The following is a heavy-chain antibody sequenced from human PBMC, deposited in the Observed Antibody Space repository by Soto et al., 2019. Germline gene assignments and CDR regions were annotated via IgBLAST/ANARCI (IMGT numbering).Heavy chain of an antibody. V-gene: IGHV1-58*02. CDR1: GFSFSGST. Sequence: SVKVSCKASGFSFSGSTMQWVRQARGQRLEWKGWIVVGSGDTDYAQKIQERVTITRDMSTSTAYMELTSLRSEDTAVYYCAADPITLDYYGMNVWGQGTTVTVSS. J-gene: IGHJ6*02. CDR2: IVVGSGDT. CDR3: AADPITLDYYGMNV. D-gene: IGHD5-12*01.